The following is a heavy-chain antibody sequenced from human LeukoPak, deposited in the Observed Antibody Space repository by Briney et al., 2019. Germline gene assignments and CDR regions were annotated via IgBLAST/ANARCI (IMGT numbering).Heavy chain of an antibody. Sequence: SETLSLTCAVYGGSFSGYYWSWIRQPPGKGLEWIGEINHSGSTNYNPSLKSRVTISVDTSKNQFSLKLSSVTAADTAVYYCARPAGYPGLNYFDYWGQGTLVTVSS. J-gene: IGHJ4*02. CDR2: INHSGST. D-gene: IGHD6-25*01. V-gene: IGHV4-34*01. CDR3: ARPAGYPGLNYFDY. CDR1: GGSFSGYY.